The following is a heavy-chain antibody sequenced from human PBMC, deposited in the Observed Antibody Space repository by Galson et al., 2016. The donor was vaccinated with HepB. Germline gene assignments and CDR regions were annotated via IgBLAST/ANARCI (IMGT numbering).Heavy chain of an antibody. CDR2: ISSSSSSK. D-gene: IGHD5-12*01. J-gene: IGHJ5*02. Sequence: RLSCAASGFTFSSYSMNWVRQAPGKGLEWVSSISSSSSSKYYADSVKGRFTISRDNAQNSLYLQMNSLRAEDTAVYYCARDPSSGIGNWFDPWGQGTLVTVSS. CDR3: ARDPSSGIGNWFDP. V-gene: IGHV3-21*01. CDR1: GFTFSSYS.